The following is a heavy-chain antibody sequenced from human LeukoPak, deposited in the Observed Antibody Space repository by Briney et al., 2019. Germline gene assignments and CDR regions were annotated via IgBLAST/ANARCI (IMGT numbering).Heavy chain of an antibody. D-gene: IGHD3-22*01. V-gene: IGHV4-39*07. J-gene: IGHJ3*02. CDR2: IYYSGRT. Sequence: PSETLSPTCTVSGGSISSSSYYWGWIRQPPGKGLDWIGSIYYSGRTYYNPSLKSRVTISVDTSKNQFSLKLSSVTAADTAVYYCARWAEGAYYDNSGDDAFDIWGQGTMVTVSS. CDR3: ARWAEGAYYDNSGDDAFDI. CDR1: GGSISSSSYY.